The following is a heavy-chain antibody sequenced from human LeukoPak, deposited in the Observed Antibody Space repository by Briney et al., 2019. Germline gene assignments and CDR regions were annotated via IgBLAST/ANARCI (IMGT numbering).Heavy chain of an antibody. CDR1: GFTFSSYS. Sequence: GGSLRLSCAASGFTFSSYSMNWVRQAPGKGLEWVSSISSSSSYIYYTDSVKGRFTISRDNAKNSLYLQMNSLRAEDTAVYYCARDLPPGYCSSTSCPEEAFDYWGQGTLVTVSS. CDR3: ARDLPPGYCSSTSCPEEAFDY. V-gene: IGHV3-21*01. D-gene: IGHD2-2*01. J-gene: IGHJ4*02. CDR2: ISSSSSYI.